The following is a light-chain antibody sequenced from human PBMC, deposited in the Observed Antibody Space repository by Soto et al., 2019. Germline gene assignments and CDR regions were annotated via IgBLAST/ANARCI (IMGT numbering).Light chain of an antibody. J-gene: IGLJ2*01. CDR1: SSDVGGYNY. Sequence: QSALTQPASVSGSPGQSITISCTGTSSDVGGYNYVSWYQQHPGKAPKLMIYDVSNRPSGVSNRFSGSKSGNTASLTISGIKAEDEDDYYCRSYTSSSTLGVFGGGTKVTVL. V-gene: IGLV2-14*01. CDR2: DVS. CDR3: RSYTSSSTLGV.